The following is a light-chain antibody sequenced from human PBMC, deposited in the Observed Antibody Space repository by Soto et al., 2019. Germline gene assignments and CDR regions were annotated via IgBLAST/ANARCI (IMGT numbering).Light chain of an antibody. CDR1: SSDVGAYNY. CDR3: SSYAGRDSWR. V-gene: IGLV2-8*01. Sequence: QSALTQPASVSGSPGQSITISCTGTSSDVGAYNYVSWYQQHPGKAPKLIIYEVFRRPSGVPDRFSGSKSGNTASLTVSGLQAEDEADYYCSSYAGRDSWRFGGGTKVTVL. J-gene: IGLJ3*02. CDR2: EVF.